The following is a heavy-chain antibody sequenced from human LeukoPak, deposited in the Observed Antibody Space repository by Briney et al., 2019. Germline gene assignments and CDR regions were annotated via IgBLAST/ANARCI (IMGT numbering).Heavy chain of an antibody. CDR1: GGSFSGYY. J-gene: IGHJ6*02. D-gene: IGHD3-9*01. CDR3: ARFYDNICYCDGMDV. CDR2: INHSGST. Sequence: PETLSLTCAVYGGSFSGYYWSWIRQPPGKGLEWIWEINHSGSTNYNPSLKSRVTISVDTSKNQFSLKLSSVTAADTAVYYCARFYDNICYCDGMDVWGQGTTVTVSS. V-gene: IGHV4-34*01.